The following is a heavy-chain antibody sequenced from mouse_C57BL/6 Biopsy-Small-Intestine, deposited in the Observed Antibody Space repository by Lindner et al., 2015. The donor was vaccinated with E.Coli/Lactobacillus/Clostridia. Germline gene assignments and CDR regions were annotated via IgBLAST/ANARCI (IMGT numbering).Heavy chain of an antibody. CDR2: IYPGDGDT. J-gene: IGHJ1*03. CDR1: GYVFTNYW. D-gene: IGHD2-10*01. CDR3: ASLLGLFWYFDV. V-gene: IGHV1-80*01. Sequence: VQLQESGAELVKPGASVKISCKASGYVFTNYWMNWVKQRPGKGLEWIGQIYPGDGDTNYNGKFKGKATLTADKTSSTAYMQLNSLTSEDSAVYFCASLLGLFWYFDVWGTGTTVTVFS.